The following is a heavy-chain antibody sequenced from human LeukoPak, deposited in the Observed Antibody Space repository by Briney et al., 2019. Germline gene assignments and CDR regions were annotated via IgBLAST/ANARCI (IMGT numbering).Heavy chain of an antibody. D-gene: IGHD1-1*01. V-gene: IGHV4-30-4*01. CDR1: GGSISSGDYY. Sequence: PSQTLSLTCTVSGGSISSGDYYWSWIRQPPGKGLEWIGYIYYSGSTYYNPSLKSRVTISVDTSKNQFSLKLSSVTAADTAVYYCGTSRSSYYYYGMDVWGQGTTVTVSS. CDR2: IYYSGST. J-gene: IGHJ6*02. CDR3: GTSRSSYYYYGMDV.